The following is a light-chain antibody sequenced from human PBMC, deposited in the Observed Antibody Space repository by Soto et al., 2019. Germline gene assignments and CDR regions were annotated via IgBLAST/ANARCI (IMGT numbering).Light chain of an antibody. CDR3: QQYNSSPT. CDR1: QSISSW. J-gene: IGKJ1*01. CDR2: KAA. Sequence: DIQMTQSPSTLSASVGDRVTITCRASQSISSWVAWYQQKPGKAPKLLIYKAASLESGVPSRFSGSGSGTEFTLTSSSLQPDDFATYYCQQYNSSPTFGQGTKVEIK. V-gene: IGKV1-5*03.